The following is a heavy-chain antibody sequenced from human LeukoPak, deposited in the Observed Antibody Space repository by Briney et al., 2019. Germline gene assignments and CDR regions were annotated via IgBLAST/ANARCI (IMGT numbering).Heavy chain of an antibody. CDR2: SSGYNGNT. D-gene: IGHD2-15*01. Sequence: ASVKVSCKASGYTFTSYGISWVRQAPGQGLEWMGRSSGYNGNTNYAQKLQGRVTMTTDTSTSTAYMELRSLRSDDTAVYYCARGNYCSGGSCYDGAFDYWGQGTLVTVSS. CDR3: ARGNYCSGGSCYDGAFDY. J-gene: IGHJ4*02. CDR1: GYTFTSYG. V-gene: IGHV1-18*01.